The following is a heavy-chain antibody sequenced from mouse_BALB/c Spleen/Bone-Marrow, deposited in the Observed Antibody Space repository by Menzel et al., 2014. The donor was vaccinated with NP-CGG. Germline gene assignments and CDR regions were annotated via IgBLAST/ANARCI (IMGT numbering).Heavy chain of an antibody. Sequence: VQLQESGPGLVAPSQSLSITCTVSGFSLTSSGLHWVRQPPGKGLEWLGVIWAGGSTNYNSALMSRLSISKDNSKSQVFLKMNSLQTDDTAMYYCARGGEFITSAFDYWGQGTTLTVSS. J-gene: IGHJ2*01. V-gene: IGHV2-9*02. CDR1: GFSLTSSG. CDR3: ARGGEFITSAFDY. D-gene: IGHD1-2*01. CDR2: IWAGGST.